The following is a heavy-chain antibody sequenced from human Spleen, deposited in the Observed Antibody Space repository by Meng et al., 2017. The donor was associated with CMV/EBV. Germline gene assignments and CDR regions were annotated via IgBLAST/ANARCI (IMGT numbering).Heavy chain of an antibody. CDR1: GFTFNNYA. CDR3: ATPLLPPSYCSSTSCYGAYYGMDV. J-gene: IGHJ6*02. D-gene: IGHD2-2*01. V-gene: IGHV3-30*04. CDR2: ISFDGRNT. Sequence: GGSLRLSCAASGFTFNNYAMHWVRQAPGRGLEWVAVISFDGRNTYYADSVKGRFTLSRDNSKNMLDLQMNGLRAEDTAVYYCATPLLPPSYCSSTSCYGAYYGMDVWGQGTTVTVSS.